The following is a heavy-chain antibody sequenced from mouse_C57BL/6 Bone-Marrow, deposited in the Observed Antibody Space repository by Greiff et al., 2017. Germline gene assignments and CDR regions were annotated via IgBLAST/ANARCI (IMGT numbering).Heavy chain of an antibody. CDR2: INPNNGGT. CDR1: GYTFTDYN. Sequence: EVQLKQSGPELVKPGASVKMSCKASGYTFTDYNMHWVKQSHGKSLEWIGYINPNNGGTSYNQKFKGKAKLTVNKSSSTAYMQLRSLTSVDSAVYYCPEHGTFDYWGQGTTLTVSS. CDR3: PEHGTFDY. V-gene: IGHV1-22*01. J-gene: IGHJ2*01.